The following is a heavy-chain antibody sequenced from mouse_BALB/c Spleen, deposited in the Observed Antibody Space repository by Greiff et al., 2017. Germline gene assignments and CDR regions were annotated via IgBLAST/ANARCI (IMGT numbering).Heavy chain of an antibody. CDR2: IFPGTGTT. J-gene: IGHJ4*01. D-gene: IGHD4-1*02. CDR3: ARRSPQLGYAMDY. CDR1: GYTFTSYW. V-gene: IGHV1S132*01. Sequence: VKLQQSGAELVKPGASVKLSCKTSGYTFTSYWIQWVKQRPGQGLGWIGEIFPGTGTTYYNEKFKGKATLTIDTSSSTAYMQLSSLTSEDSAVYFCARRSPQLGYAMDYWGQGTSVTVSS.